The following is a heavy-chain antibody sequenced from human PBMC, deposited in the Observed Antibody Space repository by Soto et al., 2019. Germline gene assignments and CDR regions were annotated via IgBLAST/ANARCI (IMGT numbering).Heavy chain of an antibody. Sequence: QVQLVQSGAEVKRPGSSVKVSCRASGGTFSDYTFSWVRQAPGQGLEWLGGIIPFLGSSIYAHNFHAGGTFSADESPGTAFMGLSSLRSGDTAVYYCAAKMYRTSSTNYFYNYGMDIWGQGTTVTVSS. CDR1: GGTFSDYT. CDR3: AAKMYRTSSTNYFYNYGMDI. D-gene: IGHD6-6*01. V-gene: IGHV1-69*01. J-gene: IGHJ6*02. CDR2: IIPFLGSS.